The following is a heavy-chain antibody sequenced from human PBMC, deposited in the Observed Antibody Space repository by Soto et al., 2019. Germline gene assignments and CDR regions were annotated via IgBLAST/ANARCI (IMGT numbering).Heavy chain of an antibody. Sequence: SETLSLTCTVSGGSISSFCYYWSWIRQHPGKGLEWIGYIYYSGSTYYNPSLKSRVTISVDTSKNQFSLKLSSVTAADTAVYYCARVARDYYDILTGYYTPLYNWFDPWGQGTLVTVSS. V-gene: IGHV4-31*03. CDR3: ARVARDYYDILTGYYTPLYNWFDP. D-gene: IGHD3-9*01. J-gene: IGHJ5*02. CDR2: IYYSGST. CDR1: GGSISSFCYY.